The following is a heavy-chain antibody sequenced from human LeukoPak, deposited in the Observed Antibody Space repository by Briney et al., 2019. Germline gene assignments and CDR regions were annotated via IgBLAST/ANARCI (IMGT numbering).Heavy chain of an antibody. CDR3: ARLLGYCSSTSCYAHASDI. D-gene: IGHD2-2*01. V-gene: IGHV3-23*01. CDR1: GFTFSSYA. CDR2: ISGSGGST. J-gene: IGHJ3*02. Sequence: PGRSLRLSCAASGFTFSSYAMSWVRQAPGKGLEWVSAISGSGGSTYYADSVKGRFTISRDNSKNTLYLQMNSLRAEDTAVYYCARLLGYCSSTSCYAHASDIWGQGTMVTVSS.